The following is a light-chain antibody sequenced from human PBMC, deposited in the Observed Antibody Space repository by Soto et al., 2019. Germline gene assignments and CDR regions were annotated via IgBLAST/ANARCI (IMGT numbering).Light chain of an antibody. CDR1: SSDVGGYNF. CDR2: DVN. J-gene: IGLJ1*01. CDR3: CSYTRSSPHA. V-gene: IGLV2-14*03. Sequence: QSALPQPASVSGSPGQSITISCTGTSSDVGGYNFVSWYQQHPGKVPKLMIFDVNRRPSGVSDRFSGSKSGTTASLTISGLQAEDEGDYYCCSYTRSSPHAFGSGTKLTVL.